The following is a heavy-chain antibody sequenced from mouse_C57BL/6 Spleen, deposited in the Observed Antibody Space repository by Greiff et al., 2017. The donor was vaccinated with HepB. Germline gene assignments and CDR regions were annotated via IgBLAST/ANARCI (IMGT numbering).Heavy chain of an antibody. V-gene: IGHV1-82*01. Sequence: QVHVKQSGPELVKPGASVKISCKASGYAFSSSWMHWVKQRPGKGLEWIGRIYPGDGDTHYNGKFKGKATLTADKSSSTAYMQLSSLTSEDSAVYFCARKFYAMDYWGQGTSVTVSS. CDR1: GYAFSSSW. CDR3: ARKFYAMDY. J-gene: IGHJ4*01. CDR2: IYPGDGDT.